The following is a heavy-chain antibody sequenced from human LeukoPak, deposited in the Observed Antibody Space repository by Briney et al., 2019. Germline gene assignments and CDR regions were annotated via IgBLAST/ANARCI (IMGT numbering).Heavy chain of an antibody. D-gene: IGHD3-22*01. CDR2: ISSSSSYI. CDR1: GFTFSSYN. CDR3: ARDQGAYYYDSSGYYSPLYYYGMDV. Sequence: KSGGSLRLSCAASGFTFSSYNMNWVRQAPGKGLEWISSISSSSSYIYYADSVKGRFTISRDNAKNSLYLQINTLKAEDTAVYYCARDQGAYYYDSSGYYSPLYYYGMDVWGQGTTVTVSS. J-gene: IGHJ6*02. V-gene: IGHV3-21*01.